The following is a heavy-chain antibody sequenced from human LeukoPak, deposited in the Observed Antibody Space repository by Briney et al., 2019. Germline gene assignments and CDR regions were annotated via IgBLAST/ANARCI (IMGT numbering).Heavy chain of an antibody. CDR2: ISSTNAI. CDR1: GFAFVFYA. D-gene: IGHD1-26*01. V-gene: IGHV3-69-1*02. Sequence: GGSLRLSCSAPGFAFVFYALTGFGHTPGKGLEWLSYISSTNAIYYADSVKGRFTISRDNAKESLYLQMNSLKAEDTAVYYCARDDKWAFDYWGQGTLVTVSS. CDR3: ARDDKWAFDY. J-gene: IGHJ4*02.